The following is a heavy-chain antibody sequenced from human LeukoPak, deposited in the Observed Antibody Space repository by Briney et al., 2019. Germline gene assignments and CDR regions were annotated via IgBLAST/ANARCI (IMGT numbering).Heavy chain of an antibody. J-gene: IGHJ4*02. D-gene: IGHD5-24*01. V-gene: IGHV3-7*03. CDR1: GFTLSSYW. CDR2: IKQDGSAI. CDR3: ARSRDGYKRFDS. Sequence: SGGSLRLSCAASGFTLSSYWMSWVRQAPGKGLEWVANIKQDGSAIYYVDSVKGRFTISRDNAKNSLYLQMNSLRAEDTAVYFCARSRDGYKRFDSWGQGTLVTVSS.